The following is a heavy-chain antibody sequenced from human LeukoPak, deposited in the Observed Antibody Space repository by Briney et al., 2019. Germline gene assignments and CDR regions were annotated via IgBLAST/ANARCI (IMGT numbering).Heavy chain of an antibody. CDR3: ARDLGSPPDNWFDP. CDR1: GYTFTTYG. V-gene: IGHV1-18*01. CDR2: ISAYNGNT. Sequence: GASVKVSCKASGYTFTTYGINWVRQAPGQGLEWMGWISAYNGNTDYAQNLRGRVTMTTDKSTSPAYMELRSLRSDNTAVYYCARDLGSPPDNWFDPWGQGTLVTVSS. D-gene: IGHD3-16*01. J-gene: IGHJ5*02.